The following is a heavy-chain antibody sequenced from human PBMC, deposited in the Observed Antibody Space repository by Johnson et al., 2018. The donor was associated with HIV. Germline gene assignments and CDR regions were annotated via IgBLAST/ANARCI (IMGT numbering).Heavy chain of an antibody. V-gene: IGHV3-66*01. CDR3: ARACRDGYTCDAFDI. D-gene: IGHD5-24*01. CDR2: IYSGGTT. Sequence: VQLVESGGGLVQPGGSLRLSCAASGFTFSSYWMHWVRQAPGKGLECVSVIYSGGTTYYADSVKGRFTISRDNSKNTLYLQMNSLRAEDTAVYYCARACRDGYTCDAFDIWGQGTMVTVSS. CDR1: GFTFSSYW. J-gene: IGHJ3*02.